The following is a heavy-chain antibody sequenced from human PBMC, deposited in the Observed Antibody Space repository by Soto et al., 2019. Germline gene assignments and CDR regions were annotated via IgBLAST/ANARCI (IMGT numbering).Heavy chain of an antibody. V-gene: IGHV3-33*01. CDR3: ERTFGGNGMDV. Sequence: GGSLRLSCAASGFTFSSYGMHWVRQAPGKGLEWVAVIWYDGSNKYYADSVKGRFTISRDNSKNTLYLQMNSLRAEDTAVYYCERTFGGNGMDVWGQGTTVTVSS. D-gene: IGHD3-16*01. CDR1: GFTFSSYG. CDR2: IWYDGSNK. J-gene: IGHJ6*02.